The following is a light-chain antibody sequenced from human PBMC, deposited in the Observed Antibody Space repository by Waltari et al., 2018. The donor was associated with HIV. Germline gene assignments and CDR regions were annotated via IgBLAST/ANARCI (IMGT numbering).Light chain of an antibody. CDR1: PSTIGNTP. CDR3: ASWDDTLGVV. J-gene: IGLJ2*01. Sequence: QSVLTQPPSASGTPGQRGTISCSGSPSTIGNTPVNWYQQFPGSAPKLLLYSNSQRPLGVPDRFSGSKSGSSASLAISGPQADDEAHYYCASWDDTLGVVFGGGTTLTVL. V-gene: IGLV1-44*01. CDR2: SNS.